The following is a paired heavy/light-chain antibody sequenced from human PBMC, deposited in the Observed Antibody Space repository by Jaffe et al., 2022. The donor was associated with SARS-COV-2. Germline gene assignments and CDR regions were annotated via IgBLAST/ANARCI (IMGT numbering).Light chain of an antibody. CDR1: QSISTY. CDR2: AAS. V-gene: IGKV1-39*01. CDR3: QQSYSRT. Sequence: DIQMTQSPSSLSASVGDRVTITCRASQSISTYLNWYQQKPGKAPKLLIYAASSLQSGVPSRFSGSGSGTDFTLTISSLQPEDFATYYCQQSYSRTFGQGTKVEMK. J-gene: IGKJ1*01.
Heavy chain of an antibody. CDR3: ARDRIAAAGRPSPTQYYFDY. D-gene: IGHD6-13*01. J-gene: IGHJ4*02. Sequence: QVQLEQSGAEVKKPGASVKVSCKASGYTFTSYGISWVRQAPGQGLEWMGWISAYNGNTNYAQKLQGRVTMTTDTSTSTAYMELRSLRSDDTAAYYCARDRIAAAGRPSPTQYYFDYWGQGTLVTVSS. CDR1: GYTFTSYG. V-gene: IGHV1-18*01. CDR2: ISAYNGNT.